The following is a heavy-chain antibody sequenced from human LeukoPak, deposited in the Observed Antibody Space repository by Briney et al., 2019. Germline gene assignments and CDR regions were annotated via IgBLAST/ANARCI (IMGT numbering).Heavy chain of an antibody. Sequence: PSETLSLTCTVSGGSISSSSYYWGWIRQPPGKGLEWIGSIYYSGSTYYNPSLKSRVTISVDTSKNQFSLKLSSVTAADTAVYYCARVFGTGTYFNYWGRGTLVTVSS. CDR2: IYYSGST. CDR1: GGSISSSSYY. CDR3: ARVFGTGTYFNY. V-gene: IGHV4-39*01. D-gene: IGHD2-8*02. J-gene: IGHJ4*02.